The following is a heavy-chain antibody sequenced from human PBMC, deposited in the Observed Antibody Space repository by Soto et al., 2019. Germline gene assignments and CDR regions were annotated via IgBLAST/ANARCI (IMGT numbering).Heavy chain of an antibody. V-gene: IGHV4-39*01. CDR2: IYYSGST. D-gene: IGHD6-19*01. CDR3: ARLGSSGRYGPTGIDY. J-gene: IGHJ4*02. Sequence: QLQLQESGPGLVKPSETLSLTCTVSGGSISSSSYYWGWIRQPPGKGLEWIGSIYYSGSTYYNPSLKSRVTISVDTSKNQFSLKLSSVTAADTAVYYCARLGSSGRYGPTGIDYWGQGTLVTVSS. CDR1: GGSISSSSYY.